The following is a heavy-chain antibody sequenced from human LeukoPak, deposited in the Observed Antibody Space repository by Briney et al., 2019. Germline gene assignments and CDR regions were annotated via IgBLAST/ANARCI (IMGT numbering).Heavy chain of an antibody. CDR1: GFTFSSYA. D-gene: IGHD1-26*01. V-gene: IGHV3-30*04. Sequence: GGSLRLSCAASGFTFSSYAMHWVRQAPGKGLEWVAVISYGGSNKYYADSVKGRFTISRDNSENTLYLQMNSLRAEDTAVYYCARVKGEYSGSSNFDYWGQGTLVTVSS. CDR2: ISYGGSNK. CDR3: ARVKGEYSGSSNFDY. J-gene: IGHJ4*02.